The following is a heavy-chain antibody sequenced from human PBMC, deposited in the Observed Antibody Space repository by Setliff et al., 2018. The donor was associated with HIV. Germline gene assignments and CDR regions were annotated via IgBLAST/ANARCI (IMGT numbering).Heavy chain of an antibody. CDR1: GGAISSYY. Sequence: KPSETLSLTCTVSGGAISSYYWSWIRQTPEKGLEWIGYIYTSGGPNYNPSLKSRVTISLDTSRSHFSLKLSSVTAADTAVYYCVREVVSAVWYFDHWGRGIQVTVSS. V-gene: IGHV4-4*08. CDR2: IYTSGGP. J-gene: IGHJ2*01. CDR3: VREVVSAVWYFDH.